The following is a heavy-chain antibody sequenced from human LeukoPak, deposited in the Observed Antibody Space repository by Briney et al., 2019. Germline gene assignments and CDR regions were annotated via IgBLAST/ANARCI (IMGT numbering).Heavy chain of an antibody. D-gene: IGHD5-12*01. CDR1: GSTFTSYW. V-gene: IGHV5-51*01. J-gene: IGHJ4*02. CDR3: ARSGMVATHFLDY. CDR2: THPGDSDT. Sequence: GASLQISCKCSGSTFTSYWIGGGRQLRGKGVEWMGITHPGDSDTRSTPSFQCHVSISAATSISTPCLHWSSLKASDTAIYYCARSGMVATHFLDYWGQGTLVTVSS.